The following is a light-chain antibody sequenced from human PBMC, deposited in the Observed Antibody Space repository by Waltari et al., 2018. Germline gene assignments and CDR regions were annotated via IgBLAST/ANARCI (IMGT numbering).Light chain of an antibody. J-gene: IGKJ1*01. Sequence: DVQMTQSPSSLSASVGDRVTITCRASRTIDTYLNWYQQKPGKAPTLLIHTASTLQTGVPSRFTGSGSGTGFTLTISGLQVEDIATYYCQQSSTTPPTFGQGTKIEL. CDR2: TAS. V-gene: IGKV1-39*01. CDR3: QQSSTTPPT. CDR1: RTIDTY.